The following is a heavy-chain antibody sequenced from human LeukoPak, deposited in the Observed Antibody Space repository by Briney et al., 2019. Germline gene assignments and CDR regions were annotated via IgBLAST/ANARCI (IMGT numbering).Heavy chain of an antibody. CDR2: INQDGSET. J-gene: IGHJ4*02. D-gene: IGHD4-17*01. CDR3: ARAGGKTKVPFDY. Sequence: INQDGSETYYVDSVKGRFTISRDNAKNSLYLQMNSLRAEDTAVYYCARAGGKTKVPFDYWGQGTLVTVSS. V-gene: IGHV3-7*01.